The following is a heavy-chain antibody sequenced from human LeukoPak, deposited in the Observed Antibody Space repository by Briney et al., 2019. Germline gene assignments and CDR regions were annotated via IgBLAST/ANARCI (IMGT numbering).Heavy chain of an antibody. D-gene: IGHD6-19*01. CDR1: DVSISSHY. Sequence: SETLSLTCTVSDVSISSHYWSWIRQPAGTGLEWIGRIYTSGSTNYNPSLSSRVTMSVDTSKNQFSLNLRSVTAADTAVYYCARSGGSSGWYYFDNWGQGALVTVSS. CDR3: ARSGGSSGWYYFDN. CDR2: IYTSGST. J-gene: IGHJ4*02. V-gene: IGHV4-4*07.